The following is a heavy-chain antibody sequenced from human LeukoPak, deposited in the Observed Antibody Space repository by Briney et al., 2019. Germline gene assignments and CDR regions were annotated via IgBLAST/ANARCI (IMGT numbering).Heavy chain of an antibody. CDR2: ISGSGGST. Sequence: AGGSLRLSCAASGFIFSTYAMTWVRQAPGKGLEWVSAISGSGGSTYYADSVKGRFTISRDNSKSTLYLQMNSLRAEDTAVYYCAIGERFIDAFEFWGQGTMVAVSS. CDR3: AIGERFIDAFEF. J-gene: IGHJ3*01. V-gene: IGHV3-23*01. CDR1: GFIFSTYA.